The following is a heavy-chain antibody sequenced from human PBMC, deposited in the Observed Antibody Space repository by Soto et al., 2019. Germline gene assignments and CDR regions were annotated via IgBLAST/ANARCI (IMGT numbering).Heavy chain of an antibody. D-gene: IGHD1-1*01. CDR1: GFNFETHD. J-gene: IGHJ5*02. CDR2: ISTLLDR. Sequence: PGGSLRLSCVASGFNFETHDMHWGRQRTGKGLELVAGISTLLDRFYPASVKGRFPISRENAEPALFLQMKKLRTGDTGIYYRARGRSNDFVSSPPPMFDPRGQGTLVTVSS. V-gene: IGHV3-13*01. CDR3: ARGRSNDFVSSPPPMFDP.